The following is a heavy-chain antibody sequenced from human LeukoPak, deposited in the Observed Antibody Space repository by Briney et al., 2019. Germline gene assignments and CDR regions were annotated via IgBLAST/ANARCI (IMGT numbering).Heavy chain of an antibody. D-gene: IGHD6-13*01. CDR2: ISNDGSDQ. V-gene: IGHV3-30*18. CDR1: GFSFSTYA. Sequence: PGGSLRLSCAASGFSFSTYAMRWVRQAPGKGLEWVAVISNDGSDQYYADSVKGRFTISRDNSKNTLYLQMNSLRADDTAVYYCAKEPRIAGPTQFHYWGQGTLVTVSS. J-gene: IGHJ4*02. CDR3: AKEPRIAGPTQFHY.